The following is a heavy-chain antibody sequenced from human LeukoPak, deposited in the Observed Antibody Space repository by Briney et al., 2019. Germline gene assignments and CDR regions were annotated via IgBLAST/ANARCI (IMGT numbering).Heavy chain of an antibody. CDR2: IYNSEST. CDR3: ARHCSGGSCPLSFDAFDI. D-gene: IGHD2-15*01. Sequence: PSETLSLTCTVSGGSISSFYWSWIRQPPGKGLEWIGYIYNSESTNYNPSLKSGVTISVDTSKNQFSLMLTSVTASDTAVYCCARHCSGGSCPLSFDAFDIWGQGTMVTVSS. CDR1: GGSISSFY. J-gene: IGHJ3*02. V-gene: IGHV4-59*08.